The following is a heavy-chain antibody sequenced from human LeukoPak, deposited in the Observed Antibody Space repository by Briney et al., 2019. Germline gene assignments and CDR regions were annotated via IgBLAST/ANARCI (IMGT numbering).Heavy chain of an antibody. CDR2: MNPNSGNT. V-gene: IGHV1-8*01. CDR1: GYTFTSYD. D-gene: IGHD3-10*01. CDR3: ARVDYGSGTGDDY. J-gene: IGHJ4*02. Sequence: ASVKVSCKASGYTFTSYDINWVRQAPGQGVEWMGWMNPNSGNTGYAQKFQGRVTMTRNTSISTAHMELSSLRSEDTAVYYCARVDYGSGTGDDYWGQGTLVTVSS.